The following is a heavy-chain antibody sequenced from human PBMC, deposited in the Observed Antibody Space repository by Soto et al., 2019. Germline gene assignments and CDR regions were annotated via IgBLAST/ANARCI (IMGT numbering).Heavy chain of an antibody. CDR3: AIGEWLSTSCFNF. Sequence: PGGSMRLCCAAAGFTCISFAASWVRQAPGKGLEWVSAISGSGGATYYADSVKGRFTVSSDYSRNTVYQQVDSLRVEDTAVYHWAIGEWLSTSCFNFWGKGTLVTVSS. CDR1: GFTCISFA. V-gene: IGHV3-23*01. D-gene: IGHD3-3*01. CDR2: ISGSGGAT. J-gene: IGHJ4*02.